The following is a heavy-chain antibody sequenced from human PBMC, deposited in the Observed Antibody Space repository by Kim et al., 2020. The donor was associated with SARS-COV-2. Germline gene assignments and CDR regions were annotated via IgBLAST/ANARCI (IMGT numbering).Heavy chain of an antibody. CDR2: INHSGST. J-gene: IGHJ5*02. Sequence: SETLSLTCAVYGGSFSGYYWSWIRQPPGKGLEWIGEINHSGSTNYNPSLKSRVTISVDTSKNQFSLKLSSVTAADTAVYYCARGLSTRGVRGVIISNWFDPWGQGTLVTVSS. CDR1: GGSFSGYY. V-gene: IGHV4-34*01. D-gene: IGHD3-10*01. CDR3: ARGLSTRGVRGVIISNWFDP.